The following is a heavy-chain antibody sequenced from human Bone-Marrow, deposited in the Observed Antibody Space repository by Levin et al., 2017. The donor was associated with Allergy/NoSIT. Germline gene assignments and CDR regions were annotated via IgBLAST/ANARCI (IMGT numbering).Heavy chain of an antibody. V-gene: IGHV3-15*01. D-gene: IGHD1-26*01. J-gene: IGHJ2*01. Sequence: GESLKISCATSGFTFTTAWMTWVRHVPGKGLQWLGRIKSRTDGGTTEYAAPMKDRLIISSDDSKNTLFLQMSSLKSEDSGVYYCTAVGGALDWIYCFDLWGRGTLVTVSS. CDR2: IKSRTDGGTT. CDR1: GFTFTTAW. CDR3: TAVGGALDWIYCFDL.